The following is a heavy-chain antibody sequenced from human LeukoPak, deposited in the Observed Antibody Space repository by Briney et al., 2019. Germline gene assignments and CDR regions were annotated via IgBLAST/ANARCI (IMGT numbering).Heavy chain of an antibody. J-gene: IGHJ4*02. D-gene: IGHD3-16*01. CDR1: GFTFSSYA. CDR2: ISYDGSNK. CDR3: ARDWGLRIPQSV. Sequence: GRPLRLSCAASGFTFSSYAMHWVRQAPGKGLEWVAVISYDGSNKYYADSVKGRFTISRDNSKNTLYLQMNSLRAEDTAVYYCARDWGLRIPQSVWGQGTLVTVSS. V-gene: IGHV3-30-3*01.